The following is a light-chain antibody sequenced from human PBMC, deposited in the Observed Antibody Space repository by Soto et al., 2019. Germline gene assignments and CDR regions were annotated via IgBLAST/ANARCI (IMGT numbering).Light chain of an antibody. CDR1: SSNIGSNY. CDR3: AAWDDSLNGFWV. CDR2: SNN. V-gene: IGLV1-44*01. Sequence: QSVLTQPPSASGTPGQRVTISCSGSSSNIGSNYVNWYQQLPGTAPKLLIYSNNQRPSGVPDRFSGSKSGTSGSLAISGLQSEDEADYCCAAWDDSLNGFWVFGGGTKLTVL. J-gene: IGLJ3*02.